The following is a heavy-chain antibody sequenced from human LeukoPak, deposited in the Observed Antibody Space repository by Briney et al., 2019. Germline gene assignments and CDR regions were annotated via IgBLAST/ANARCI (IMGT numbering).Heavy chain of an antibody. J-gene: IGHJ4*02. CDR3: ARERDYSYYFDY. CDR1: GYSISSGTT. V-gene: IGHV4-38-2*02. Sequence: SETLSPTCTVSGYSISSGTTWGSIGNSPGKGLGGIGSIYHSGDSYYSPSLKGRVTMSVDTSKNQFALKLRSVTASDTAVYYCARERDYSYYFDYWGQGVLVTVSS. D-gene: IGHD4-17*01. CDR2: IYHSGDS.